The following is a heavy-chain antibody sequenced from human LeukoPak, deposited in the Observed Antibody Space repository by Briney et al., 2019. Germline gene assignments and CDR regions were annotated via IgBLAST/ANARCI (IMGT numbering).Heavy chain of an antibody. CDR1: EYSFTNYW. V-gene: IGHV5-51*01. J-gene: IGHJ6*03. CDR2: VYPGDSDT. Sequence: GESLQISCKASEYSFTNYWIGWVRRTPGKGLEWMGGVYPGDSDTRYSPPFQGHVTISADKSTNTAFLQWSSLKASDSAMYFCARGASRHYHYWFMDVWGKGTAVTVSS. CDR3: ARGASRHYHYWFMDV. D-gene: IGHD3/OR15-3a*01.